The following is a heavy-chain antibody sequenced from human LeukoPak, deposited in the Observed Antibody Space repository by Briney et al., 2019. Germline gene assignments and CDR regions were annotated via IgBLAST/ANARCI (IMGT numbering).Heavy chain of an antibody. CDR2: INTNGSST. D-gene: IGHD3-10*01. J-gene: IGHJ4*02. V-gene: IGHV3-64*01. CDR1: GFTFSSYA. CDR3: ARGEVVRGIMGEARVPLGY. Sequence: GGSLRLSCAASGFTFSSYAMHWVRQAPGKGLEYVSAINTNGSSTYHANSVKGRFTISRDNSKNTLYFQMGGLRLEDMAVYYCARGEVVRGIMGEARVPLGYWGQGTLVTVSS.